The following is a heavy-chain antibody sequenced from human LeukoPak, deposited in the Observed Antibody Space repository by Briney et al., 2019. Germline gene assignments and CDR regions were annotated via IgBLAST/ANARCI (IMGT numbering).Heavy chain of an antibody. D-gene: IGHD6-13*01. V-gene: IGHV1-2*02. CDR1: GYTFTGYY. Sequence: ASGKVSCKASGYTFTGYYMHWVRQAPGQGLEWMGWINPNSGGTNYAQKFQGRVTMSVDTSKNQFSLKLSSVTAADTAVYYCARELAGGIAAADWGQGTLVTVSS. J-gene: IGHJ4*02. CDR3: ARELAGGIAAAD. CDR2: INPNSGGT.